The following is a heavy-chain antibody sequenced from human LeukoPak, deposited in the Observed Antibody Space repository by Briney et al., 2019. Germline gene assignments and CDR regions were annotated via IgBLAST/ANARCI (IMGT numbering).Heavy chain of an antibody. J-gene: IGHJ4*02. Sequence: SETLSLTCGVYGGSFSAYYWTWIRQSPGKGLEWIGEITHSGSTEYNPSLGSRVTISQDTSRNQFSLKVTSLTAADTAVYYCARARRGSTSSPFRSSIAARNYFDYWGQGTLVTVSS. CDR3: ARARRGSTSSPFRSSIAARNYFDY. CDR1: GGSFSAYY. D-gene: IGHD6-6*01. V-gene: IGHV4-34*01. CDR2: ITHSGST.